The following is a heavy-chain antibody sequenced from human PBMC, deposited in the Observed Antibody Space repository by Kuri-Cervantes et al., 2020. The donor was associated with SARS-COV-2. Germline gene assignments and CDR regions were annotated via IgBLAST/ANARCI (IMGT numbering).Heavy chain of an antibody. V-gene: IGHV3-21*01. CDR1: GFTFSSYS. Sequence: GESLKISCAASGFTFSSYSMNWVRQAPGKGLEWVSPISSSSSYIYYADSVKGRSTISRDNAKNSLYLQMNSLRAEDTAVYYCARGGITMIVEWGRYNAFDIWGQGTMVTVSS. J-gene: IGHJ3*02. CDR3: ARGGITMIVEWGRYNAFDI. CDR2: ISSSSSYI. D-gene: IGHD3-22*01.